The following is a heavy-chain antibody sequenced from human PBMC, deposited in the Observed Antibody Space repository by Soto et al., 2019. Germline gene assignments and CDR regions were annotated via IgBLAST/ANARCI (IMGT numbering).Heavy chain of an antibody. J-gene: IGHJ4*02. CDR1: GGSISSSSYY. V-gene: IGHV4-39*01. CDR3: ARGSYYYDPLGYFDY. D-gene: IGHD3-22*01. Sequence: SETLSLTCTVSGGSISSSSYYWGWIRQPPGKGLEWIGSIYYSGSTYYNPSLKSRVTISVDTSKNQFSLKLSSVTAADTAVYYCARGSYYYDPLGYFDYWGQGTLVTVSS. CDR2: IYYSGST.